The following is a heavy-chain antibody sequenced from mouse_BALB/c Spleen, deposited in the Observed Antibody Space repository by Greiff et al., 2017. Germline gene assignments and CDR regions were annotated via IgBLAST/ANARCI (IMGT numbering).Heavy chain of an antibody. CDR1: GFTFSSYG. CDR2: ISSGGSYT. CDR3: ARHSLGLRRGGFDY. J-gene: IGHJ2*01. Sequence: EVHLVESGGDLVKPGGSLKLSCAASGFTFSSYGMSWVRQTPDKRLEWVATISSGGSYTYYPDSVKGRFTISRDNAKNTLYLQMSSLKSEDTAMYYCARHSLGLRRGGFDYWGQGTTLTVSS. D-gene: IGHD2-4*01. V-gene: IGHV5-6*01.